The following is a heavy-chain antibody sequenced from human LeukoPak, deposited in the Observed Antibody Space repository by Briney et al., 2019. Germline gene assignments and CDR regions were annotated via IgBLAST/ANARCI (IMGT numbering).Heavy chain of an antibody. Sequence: GGSLRLSCAASGFTFSSYAMSWVRQAPGKGLEWVSAISGSGGSTYYADSVKGRFTISRDNSKNTLYHQMNSLRAEDTAVYYCAKDQSRYFYDSSAYPRNWFDPWGQGTLVTVSS. CDR1: GFTFSSYA. V-gene: IGHV3-23*01. CDR3: AKDQSRYFYDSSAYPRNWFDP. J-gene: IGHJ5*02. CDR2: ISGSGGST. D-gene: IGHD3-22*01.